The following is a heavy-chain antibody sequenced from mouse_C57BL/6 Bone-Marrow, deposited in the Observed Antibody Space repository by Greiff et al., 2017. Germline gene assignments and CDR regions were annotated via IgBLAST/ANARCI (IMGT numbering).Heavy chain of an antibody. Sequence: EVMLVESGGGLVKPGGSLKLSCAASGFTFSSYTMSWVRQTPEKRLEWVATISGGGGNTYYPDSVKGRFTISRDNAKNTLYLQMSSLRSEDTALYYCARGDYGSSYVDYWGQGTTLTVSS. J-gene: IGHJ2*01. D-gene: IGHD1-1*01. CDR2: ISGGGGNT. V-gene: IGHV5-9*01. CDR3: ARGDYGSSYVDY. CDR1: GFTFSSYT.